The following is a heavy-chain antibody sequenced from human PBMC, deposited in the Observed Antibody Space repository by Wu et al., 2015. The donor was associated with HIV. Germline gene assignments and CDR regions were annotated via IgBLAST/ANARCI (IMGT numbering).Heavy chain of an antibody. CDR1: GYRFTNYG. J-gene: IGHJ6*02. Sequence: QVYLVQSGAEVKKPGASVKVSCKSSGYRFTNYGISWVRQAPGQGLEWMGWISASNDNTHYAQNFQGRVTMTTDTSTRTAYMELRTLTSDDTAVYYCARGAVCNDLYYYGLDVWGQGTTVIVSS. CDR2: ISASNDNT. V-gene: IGHV1-18*01. CDR3: ARGAVCNDLYYYGLDV. D-gene: IGHD1-1*01.